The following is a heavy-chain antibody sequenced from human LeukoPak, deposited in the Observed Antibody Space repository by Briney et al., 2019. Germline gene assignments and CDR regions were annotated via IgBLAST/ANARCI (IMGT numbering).Heavy chain of an antibody. CDR3: ATGRDFDY. Sequence: TSETLSLTCAVYGGSFSGYYWSWIRQPPGKGLEWIGEINHSGSTNYNPFLKSRVTISVDTSKNQFSLKLSSVTAADTAVYYCATGRDFDYWGQGTLVTVSS. D-gene: IGHD2-15*01. J-gene: IGHJ4*02. CDR2: INHSGST. CDR1: GGSFSGYY. V-gene: IGHV4-34*01.